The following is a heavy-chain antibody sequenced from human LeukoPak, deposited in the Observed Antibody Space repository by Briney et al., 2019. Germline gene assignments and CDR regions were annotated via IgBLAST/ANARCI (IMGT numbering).Heavy chain of an antibody. CDR1: GGSISSSSYY. CDR3: ARGPGYSSSWYYFDY. J-gene: IGHJ4*02. CDR2: IYYSGST. V-gene: IGHV4-39*01. D-gene: IGHD6-13*01. Sequence: SETLSLTCTVSGGSISSSSYYWGWIRQPPGKGVEWIGSIYYSGSTYYNPSLKSRVTISVDTSKNQFSLKLSSVTAADTAVYYCARGPGYSSSWYYFDYWGQGTLVTVPS.